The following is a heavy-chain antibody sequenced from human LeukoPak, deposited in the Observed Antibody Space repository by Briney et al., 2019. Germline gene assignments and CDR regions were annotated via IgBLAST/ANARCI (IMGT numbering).Heavy chain of an antibody. Sequence: PSQTLSLTCTVSGGSISSGGYYWSWIRQHPGKGLEWIGYIYYSGSTYYNPSLKSRVTISVDTSKNQFSLKLSSVTAADTAVYYLETPPIYGDYALRYSGQGTLVTVSS. CDR2: IYYSGST. V-gene: IGHV4-31*03. CDR1: GGSISSGGYY. D-gene: IGHD4-17*01. CDR3: ETPPIYGDYALRY. J-gene: IGHJ4*01.